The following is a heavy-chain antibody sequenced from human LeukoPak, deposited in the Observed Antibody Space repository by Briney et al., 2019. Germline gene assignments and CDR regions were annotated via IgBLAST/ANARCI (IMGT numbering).Heavy chain of an antibody. CDR3: ARNPHPHYYFDY. CDR1: GFTFSSYS. J-gene: IGHJ4*02. CDR2: IISAGST. V-gene: IGHV3-23*01. Sequence: GGSLRLSCAASGFTFSSYSMNWVRQAPGKGLQWVSTIISAGSTYYADAVRGRFTISRDSSKNTLYLQMNTLSADDTAIYYCARNPHPHYYFDYWGQGALVSVSS.